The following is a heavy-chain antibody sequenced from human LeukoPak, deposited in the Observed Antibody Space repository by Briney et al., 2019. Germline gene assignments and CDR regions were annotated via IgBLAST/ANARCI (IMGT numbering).Heavy chain of an antibody. CDR3: ARVRADTSGWYHFDY. D-gene: IGHD6-19*01. V-gene: IGHV3-53*01. J-gene: IGHJ4*02. Sequence: PGGSLILSCAASGITVSNNYMSWVRQAPGKGLEWASIIYGDGRTYYADSVKGRFTISRDNSKNTLDLQMNSLRPEDTAVYYCARVRADTSGWYHFDYWGQGTLVTVSS. CDR1: GITVSNNY. CDR2: IYGDGRT.